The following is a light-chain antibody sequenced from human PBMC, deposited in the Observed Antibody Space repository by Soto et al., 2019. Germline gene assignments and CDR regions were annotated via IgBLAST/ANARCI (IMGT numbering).Light chain of an antibody. CDR1: QSISSY. V-gene: IGKV3-11*01. CDR2: DAS. J-gene: IGKJ4*01. Sequence: ESVLTQSPGILSLSPGERATLSCRASQSISSYLGWYQQKPGQPPRLLIYDASNRATGTPARFSGSGSGTDFTLTISTLEPEDFAVYYCQQRSNWPLTFGGGTKVDIK. CDR3: QQRSNWPLT.